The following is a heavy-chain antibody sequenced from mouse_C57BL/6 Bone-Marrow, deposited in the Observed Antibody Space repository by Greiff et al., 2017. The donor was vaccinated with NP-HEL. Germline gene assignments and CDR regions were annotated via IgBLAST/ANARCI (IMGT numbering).Heavy chain of an antibody. CDR2: IYPGSGST. CDR1: GYTFTSYW. D-gene: IGHD1-1*01. CDR3: AIGDYYGSSHDAMDY. V-gene: IGHV1-55*01. Sequence: QVQLQQPGAELVKPGASVKMSCKASGYTFTSYWITWVKQRPGQGLEWIGDIYPGSGSTNYNEKFKSKATLTVDTSSSTAYMQLSSLTSEDSAVYYCAIGDYYGSSHDAMDYWGQGTSVTVSS. J-gene: IGHJ4*01.